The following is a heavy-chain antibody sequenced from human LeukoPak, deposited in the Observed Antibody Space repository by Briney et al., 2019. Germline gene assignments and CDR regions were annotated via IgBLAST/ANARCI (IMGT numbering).Heavy chain of an antibody. J-gene: IGHJ4*02. D-gene: IGHD3-16*01. V-gene: IGHV4-34*01. Sequence: SETLSLTCAVYGGSFSGYYWNWIRQPPGKGLEWLGEISHSGSSNYNPSLKSRLIISVDTYSNQFSLTLKSVTAADTAVYYCARVITVRGVIFDYWGQGTLVTVSS. CDR2: ISHSGSS. CDR3: ARVITVRGVIFDY. CDR1: GGSFSGYY.